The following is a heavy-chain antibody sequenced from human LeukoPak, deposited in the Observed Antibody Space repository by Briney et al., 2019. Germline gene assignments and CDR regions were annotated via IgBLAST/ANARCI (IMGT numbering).Heavy chain of an antibody. V-gene: IGHV3-23*01. J-gene: IGHJ5*02. CDR1: GFTFSSYA. Sequence: GGSLRLSCAASGFTFSSYAMSWVRPAPGKGLEWVSAISGSGGSTYYADSVKGRFTISRDNSKNTLYLQMNSLRAEDTAVYYCAKRTSGSSWYSSWFDPWGQGTLVTVSS. CDR3: AKRTSGSSWYSSWFDP. D-gene: IGHD6-13*01. CDR2: ISGSGGST.